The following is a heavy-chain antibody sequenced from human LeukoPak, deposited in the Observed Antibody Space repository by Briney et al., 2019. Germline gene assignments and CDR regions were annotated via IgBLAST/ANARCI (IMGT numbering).Heavy chain of an antibody. CDR3: ARDLLFGELGY. CDR2: IYYSGSN. Sequence: SETLSLTCTVSGGSVSSGSYYWSWIRQPPGKGLEWIGYIYYSGSNNYNPSLKSRVTISVDTSKNQFSLKLSSVTAADTAVYYCARDLLFGELGYWGQGTLVTVSS. CDR1: GGSVSSGSYY. D-gene: IGHD3-16*01. V-gene: IGHV4-61*01. J-gene: IGHJ4*02.